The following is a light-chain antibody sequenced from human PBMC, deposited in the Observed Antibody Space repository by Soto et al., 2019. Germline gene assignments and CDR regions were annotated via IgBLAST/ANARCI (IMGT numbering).Light chain of an antibody. J-gene: IGKJ4*01. CDR3: HQYDSLPLT. CDR2: DAS. CDR1: QSVASNY. V-gene: IGKV3-20*01. Sequence: EIVLTQSRGTLSLSPGERATLSCRASQSVASNYLGWYQQKPGQAPRVLIFDASIRATGIPDRFSASGSGSDFTLTISRLEPDDFAVYYCHQYDSLPLTFGGGTKVEI.